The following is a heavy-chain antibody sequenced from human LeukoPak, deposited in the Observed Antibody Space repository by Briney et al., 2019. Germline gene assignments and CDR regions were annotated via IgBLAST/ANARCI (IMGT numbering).Heavy chain of an antibody. D-gene: IGHD3-22*01. CDR3: ARGPYSYDSSGAFDI. Sequence: SETLSLTCTVSGGSINSYYWSWIRQPPGKGLEWIGYIYYSGSTNYNPSLKSRVTISVDTSKNQFSLKLSSVTAADTAVYFCARGPYSYDSSGAFDIWGQGTMVTVSS. J-gene: IGHJ3*02. CDR1: GGSINSYY. V-gene: IGHV4-59*08. CDR2: IYYSGST.